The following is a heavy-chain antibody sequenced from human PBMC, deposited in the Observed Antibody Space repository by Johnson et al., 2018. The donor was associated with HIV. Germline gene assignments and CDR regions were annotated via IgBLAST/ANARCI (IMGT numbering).Heavy chain of an antibody. V-gene: IGHV3-25*04. CDR1: GITFSSYY. J-gene: IGHJ3*02. CDR3: WGLVGAYDSFDI. CDR2: VNPNGGST. D-gene: IGHD1-26*01. Sequence: QLVESGGGLVKPGGSLRLSCVASGITFSSYYMNCVRQAPGNGLELVGQVNPNGGSTYLIDSEKGRFNISRPNAKNTLNLQMNSLTTEDTAVYYCWGLVGAYDSFDIWGQGTIVTVSS.